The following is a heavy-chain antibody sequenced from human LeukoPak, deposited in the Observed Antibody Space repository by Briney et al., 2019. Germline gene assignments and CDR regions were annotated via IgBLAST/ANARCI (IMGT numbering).Heavy chain of an antibody. CDR2: VSYDGSHK. D-gene: IGHD6-13*01. Sequence: GGSLRLSCAASGFTFSNYGMHWVRQAPGKGLEWVAVVSYDGSHKYYTDSVKGRFTISRDNSKNTLYLEMNSLRAEDTAVYYCAKSGKAYSSSWRDDYWGQGTLVTVSS. V-gene: IGHV3-30*18. CDR3: AKSGKAYSSSWRDDY. J-gene: IGHJ4*02. CDR1: GFTFSNYG.